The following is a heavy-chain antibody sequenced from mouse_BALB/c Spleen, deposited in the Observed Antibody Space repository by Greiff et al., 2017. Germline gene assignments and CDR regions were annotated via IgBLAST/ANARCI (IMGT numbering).Heavy chain of an antibody. D-gene: IGHD4-1*01. Sequence: EVMLVESGGGLVQPGGSLRLSCATSGFTFTDYYMSWVRQPPGKALEWLGFIRNKANGYTTEYSASVKGRFTISRDNSQSILYLQMNTLRAEDSATYYCARDKLGRYFDYWGQGTTLTVSS. J-gene: IGHJ2*01. CDR2: IRNKANGYTT. CDR3: ARDKLGRYFDY. CDR1: GFTFTDYY. V-gene: IGHV7-3*02.